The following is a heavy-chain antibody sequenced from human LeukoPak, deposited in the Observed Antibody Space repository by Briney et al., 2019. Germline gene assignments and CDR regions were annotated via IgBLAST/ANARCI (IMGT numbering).Heavy chain of an antibody. J-gene: IGHJ4*02. D-gene: IGHD1-26*01. Sequence: PGRSLRLSCAASGFTFSSYGMHWVRQAPGKGLEWVAVIWYDGSNKYYADSVKGRFTISRDNSENTLYLQMNSLRAEDTAVYYCARDRIEGATPRYYFDYWGQGTLVTVSS. V-gene: IGHV3-33*01. CDR3: ARDRIEGATPRYYFDY. CDR2: IWYDGSNK. CDR1: GFTFSSYG.